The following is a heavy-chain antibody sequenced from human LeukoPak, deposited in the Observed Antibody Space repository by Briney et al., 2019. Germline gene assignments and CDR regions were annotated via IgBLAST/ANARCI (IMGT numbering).Heavy chain of an antibody. V-gene: IGHV3-53*01. J-gene: IGHJ4*02. CDR2: IYSGGTT. CDR3: VRDDDRPDNGLDY. D-gene: IGHD3-22*01. Sequence: GGSPRLSCAASGFTVSGNYMTWVRQAPGKGLEWVSVIYSGGTTYYADSVKGRFTISRDNSKNTLYLQMNSLRAEDTAVYYCVRDDDRPDNGLDYWGQGTLVTVSS. CDR1: GFTVSGNY.